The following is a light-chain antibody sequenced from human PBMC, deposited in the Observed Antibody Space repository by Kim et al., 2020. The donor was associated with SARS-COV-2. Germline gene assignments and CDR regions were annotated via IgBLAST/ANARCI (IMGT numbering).Light chain of an antibody. J-gene: IGLJ1*01. CDR1: SSNIGAGFH. V-gene: IGLV1-40*01. Sequence: VTIACTGTSSNIGAGFHVHWYQHLPGLAPTLLVFANNNRPSGVPDRFSASKSDTSAYLAITGLQAEDEADYFCQSFDSTLSAFVFGVGTKVTVL. CDR2: ANN. CDR3: QSFDSTLSAFV.